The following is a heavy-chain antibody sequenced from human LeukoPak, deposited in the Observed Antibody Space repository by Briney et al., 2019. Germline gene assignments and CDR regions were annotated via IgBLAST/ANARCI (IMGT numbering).Heavy chain of an antibody. CDR3: ARVHEYSSSSRGFDY. D-gene: IGHD6-6*01. Sequence: PGGSLRLSCAASGFTFSSYWMHWVRQAPGKGLVWVSRINSDGSSTSYADSVKGRFTISRDNAKNTLYLQMNSLRAEDTAVYYCARVHEYSSSSRGFDYWGQGTLVTVSS. J-gene: IGHJ4*02. CDR1: GFTFSSYW. CDR2: INSDGSST. V-gene: IGHV3-74*01.